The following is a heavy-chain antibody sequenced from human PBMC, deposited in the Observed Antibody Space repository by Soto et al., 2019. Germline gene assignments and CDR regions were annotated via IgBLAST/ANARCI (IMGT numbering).Heavy chain of an antibody. CDR3: TALSYLYYDGMDV. J-gene: IGHJ6*02. V-gene: IGHV3-15*01. CDR1: GFTFSNAW. D-gene: IGHD2-2*01. Sequence: GGSLRLSCEASGFTFSNAWMNWVRQGPGKGLEWLGRIKSKVDGGTADYGAATKGRFSISRDDLKNMLYLQMNSLKPDDTAVYYCTALSYLYYDGMDVWGQGTTVTVSS. CDR2: IKSKVDGGTA.